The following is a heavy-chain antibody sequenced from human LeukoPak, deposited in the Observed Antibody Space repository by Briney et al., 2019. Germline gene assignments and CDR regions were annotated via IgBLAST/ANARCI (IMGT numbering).Heavy chain of an antibody. CDR2: INANSGST. D-gene: IGHD6-19*01. CDR1: GYIFTSYS. V-gene: IGHV1-2*02. J-gene: IGHJ6*02. Sequence: GASVKVSCKASGYIFTSYSISWVRQAPGQGLEWVGWINANSGSTNYAQKFQGRVTMTRDTSISTAYMELNRLRSDDTAVYYCARDSGITVAGAYYFYTMDVWGQGTTVTVSS. CDR3: ARDSGITVAGAYYFYTMDV.